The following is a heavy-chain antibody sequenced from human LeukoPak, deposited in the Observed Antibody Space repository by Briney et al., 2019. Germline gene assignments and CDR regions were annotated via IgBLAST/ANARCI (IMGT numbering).Heavy chain of an antibody. CDR3: AKDREGITMIVVVTPPDY. Sequence: GGSLRLSRAASGFTFSSYSMNWVRQAPGKGLEWVSSISSSSSYIYYADSVKGRFTISRDNSKNTLYLQMNSLRAEDTAVYYCAKDREGITMIVVVTPPDYWGQGTLVTVSS. CDR1: GFTFSSYS. CDR2: ISSSSSYI. D-gene: IGHD3-22*01. J-gene: IGHJ4*02. V-gene: IGHV3-21*01.